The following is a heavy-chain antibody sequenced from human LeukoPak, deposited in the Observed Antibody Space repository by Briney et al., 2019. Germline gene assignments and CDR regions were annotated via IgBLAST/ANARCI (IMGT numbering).Heavy chain of an antibody. CDR1: GYTFTAYY. V-gene: IGHV1-2*02. Sequence: GASVTVSCKASGYTFTAYYVHWVRQAPGQGLEWMGWINPNSGDTSSAQKFQGRVTMTRDTSISTVYMELSSLRSDDTAVYYCARDYIDPGNYTPLGYWGQGTLVTVSS. D-gene: IGHD1-7*01. CDR3: ARDYIDPGNYTPLGY. CDR2: INPNSGDT. J-gene: IGHJ4*02.